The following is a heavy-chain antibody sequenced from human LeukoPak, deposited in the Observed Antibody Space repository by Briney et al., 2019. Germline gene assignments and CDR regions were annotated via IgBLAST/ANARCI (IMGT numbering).Heavy chain of an antibody. CDR1: GYTFSIYG. Sequence: ASVKVSCKASGYTFSIYGISWVRQAPGQGLEWMGWISGYNGNTNYAQKFQGRVTMTTDTSTSTAYMELRSLRSDDTAMYYCARALPHRRLMDTTMEQHWFDPWGQGTLVTVSS. CDR3: ARALPHRRLMDTTMEQHWFDP. V-gene: IGHV1-18*01. CDR2: ISGYNGNT. D-gene: IGHD5-18*01. J-gene: IGHJ5*02.